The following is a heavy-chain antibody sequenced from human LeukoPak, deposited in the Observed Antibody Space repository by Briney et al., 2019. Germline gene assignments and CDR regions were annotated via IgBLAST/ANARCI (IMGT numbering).Heavy chain of an antibody. V-gene: IGHV1-46*01. CDR1: GYTFTSYY. J-gene: IGHJ5*02. D-gene: IGHD3-3*01. CDR2: INPSGGST. Sequence: GASVKVSCKASGYTFTSYYMHWVRQAPGQGLEWMGIINPSGGSTSYAQKFQGRVTMTRDTSTSTVYMELSSLRSEDTAVYYCVSSPLRFPFDPWGQGTLVTVSS. CDR3: VSSPLRFPFDP.